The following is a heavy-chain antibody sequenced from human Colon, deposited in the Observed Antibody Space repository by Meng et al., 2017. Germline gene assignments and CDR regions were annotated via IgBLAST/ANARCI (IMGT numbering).Heavy chain of an antibody. CDR3: ARDRPKYYYGPGYDACDI. D-gene: IGHD3-10*01. J-gene: IGHJ3*02. V-gene: IGHV3-7*01. CDR2: IKQDGSEK. Sequence: GESLKISCAASGFTFSSYWMSWVRQAPGKGPEWVANIKQDGSEKYYVDSVKGRFTISRDNAKNSLYLQMNSLRVEDTAVYYCARDRPKYYYGPGYDACDIWGQGTRVTVSS. CDR1: GFTFSSYW.